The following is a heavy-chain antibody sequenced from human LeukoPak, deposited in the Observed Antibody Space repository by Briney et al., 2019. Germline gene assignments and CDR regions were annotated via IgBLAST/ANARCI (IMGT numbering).Heavy chain of an antibody. CDR2: IIPILGIA. CDR3: ASSPLHSSHQFDP. Sequence: SVKVSCKASGGTFSSYAISWVRQAPGQGLEWMGRIIPILGIANYAQKFQGRVTITADKSTSTAYMELSSLRSEDTAVYYCASSPLHSSHQFDPWGQGTLVTVSS. J-gene: IGHJ5*02. V-gene: IGHV1-69*04. CDR1: GGTFSSYA. D-gene: IGHD6-13*01.